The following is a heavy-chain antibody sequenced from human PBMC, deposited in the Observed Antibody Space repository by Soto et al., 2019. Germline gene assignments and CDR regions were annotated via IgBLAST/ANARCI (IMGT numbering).Heavy chain of an antibody. J-gene: IGHJ5*01. Sequence: QVQLVESGGGVVQPGTSLRLSCVVSGFTLSNTGVHWVRQAPGKGLEWVAMIAHNGFSQFYVDSVKGRLTISRDNSKNTVYLQMHSLRPEDTSVYYCAKDWGSSGWFNWFDSWGQGTLVTVSS. CDR2: IAHNGFSQ. V-gene: IGHV3-30*18. CDR3: AKDWGSSGWFNWFDS. D-gene: IGHD6-19*01. CDR1: GFTLSNTG.